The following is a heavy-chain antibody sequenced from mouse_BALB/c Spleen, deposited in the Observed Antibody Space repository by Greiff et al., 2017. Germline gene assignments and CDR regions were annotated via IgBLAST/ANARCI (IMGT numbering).Heavy chain of an antibody. D-gene: IGHD2-4*01. V-gene: IGHV1-54*01. J-gene: IGHJ3*01. CDR1: GYAFTNYL. CDR2: INPGSGGT. CDR3: ARSATMITEGFAY. Sequence: VQLVESGAELVRPGTSVKVSCKASGYAFTNYLIEWVKQRPGQGLEWIGVINPGSGGTNYNEKFKGKATLTADKSSSTAYMQLSSLTSDDSAVYFCARSATMITEGFAYWGQGTLVTVSA.